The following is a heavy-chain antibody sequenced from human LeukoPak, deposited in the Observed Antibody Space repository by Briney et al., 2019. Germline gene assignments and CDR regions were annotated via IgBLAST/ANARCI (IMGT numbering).Heavy chain of an antibody. J-gene: IGHJ4*02. CDR1: GGSISSGGNY. CDR2: IYYVGNT. CDR3: ARIEVIGSTRDCNC. V-gene: IGHV4-31*03. D-gene: IGHD3-16*02. Sequence: PSETLSLTCSVSGGSISSGGNYCSWPRPLPGRGLEWIGYIYYVGNTTFNPARNSRLSMSVDTSTIQFSLSLTSVTAADTALYFCARIEVIGSTRDCNCWGQGAIVTVSS.